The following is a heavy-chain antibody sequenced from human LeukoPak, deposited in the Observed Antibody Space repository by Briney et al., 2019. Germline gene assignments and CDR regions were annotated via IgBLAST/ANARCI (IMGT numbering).Heavy chain of an antibody. CDR2: ISGSGDST. Sequence: GGSLRLSCAASGFTFSSYAMSWVRQAPGKGLEWVSTISGSGDSTYYADSVKGRFTISRDNAKNSLYLQMNSLRAEDTAVYYCARERWSSGWYPSYYYYYGMDVWGQGTTVTVSS. D-gene: IGHD6-19*01. CDR3: ARERWSSGWYPSYYYYYGMDV. CDR1: GFTFSSYA. V-gene: IGHV3-23*01. J-gene: IGHJ6*02.